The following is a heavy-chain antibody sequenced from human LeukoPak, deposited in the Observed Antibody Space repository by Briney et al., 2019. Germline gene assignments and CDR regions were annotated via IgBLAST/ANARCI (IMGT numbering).Heavy chain of an antibody. CDR3: ARGGWAYRSFDL. CDR2: ISSNGGST. D-gene: IGHD6-19*01. V-gene: IGHV3-64*01. CDR1: GFTFSSYA. J-gene: IGHJ2*01. Sequence: GGSLRLSCAASGFTFSSYAMHWVRQAPGKGLEYVSAISSNGGSTYYANSVKGRFTISRDNSKNTLYLQMGSLRAEDMAVYYCARGGWAYRSFDLWGRGTLVTVSS.